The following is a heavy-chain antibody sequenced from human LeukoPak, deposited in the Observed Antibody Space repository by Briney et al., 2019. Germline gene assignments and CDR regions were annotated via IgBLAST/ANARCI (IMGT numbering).Heavy chain of an antibody. CDR1: GYTFTSYD. Sequence: SVKVSCKASGYTFTSYDINWVRQATGQGLEWMGGIIPIFGTANYAQKFQGRVTITADESTSTAYMELSSLRSEDTAVYYCARGGSGWSFDYWGQGTLVTVSS. V-gene: IGHV1-69*13. D-gene: IGHD6-19*01. J-gene: IGHJ4*02. CDR3: ARGGSGWSFDY. CDR2: IIPIFGTA.